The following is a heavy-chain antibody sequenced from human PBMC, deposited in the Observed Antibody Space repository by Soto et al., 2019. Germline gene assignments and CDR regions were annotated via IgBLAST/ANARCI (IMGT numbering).Heavy chain of an antibody. J-gene: IGHJ4*02. CDR2: INHSGST. CDR1: GGSFSGYY. Sequence: PSETLSLTCAVYGGSFSGYYWSWTRQPPGKGLEWIGEINHSGSTNYNPSLKSRVTISVDTSKNQFSLKLSSVTAADTAVYYRATTANWGSFFVYWGQGTLVTVSS. D-gene: IGHD7-27*01. V-gene: IGHV4-34*01. CDR3: ATTANWGSFFVY.